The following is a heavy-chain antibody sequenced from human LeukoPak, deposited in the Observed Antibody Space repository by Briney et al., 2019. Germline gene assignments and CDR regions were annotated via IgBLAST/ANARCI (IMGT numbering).Heavy chain of an antibody. Sequence: SETLSLTCTVSGGSISSHYWSWIRQPPGKGLEWIGYIYYSGSTNYNTSLKSRVTISVDTSKNQFSLKLSSVTAADTAVYYCASSPSIAARKNWFDPWGQGTLVTVSS. V-gene: IGHV4-59*11. J-gene: IGHJ5*02. CDR1: GGSISSHY. D-gene: IGHD6-6*01. CDR2: IYYSGST. CDR3: ASSPSIAARKNWFDP.